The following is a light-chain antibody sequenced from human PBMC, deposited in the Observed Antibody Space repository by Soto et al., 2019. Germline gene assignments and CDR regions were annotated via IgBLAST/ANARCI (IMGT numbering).Light chain of an antibody. CDR2: NNN. J-gene: IGLJ1*01. Sequence: QSVLTQPLSASGTPGQRVTISYSGGSSNIGTNAVNWYQQLPGTAPKLLIYNNNQRPSGVPDRFSGSKSGTSASLAISGLQSEDEADSYCAAWDDSQNGYVFGTGTKVTVL. V-gene: IGLV1-44*01. CDR3: AAWDDSQNGYV. CDR1: SSNIGTNA.